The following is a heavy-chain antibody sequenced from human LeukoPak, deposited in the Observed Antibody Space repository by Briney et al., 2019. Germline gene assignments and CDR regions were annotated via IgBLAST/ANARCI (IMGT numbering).Heavy chain of an antibody. V-gene: IGHV3-21*01. D-gene: IGHD6-19*01. CDR3: ARYDSSGWYGLDY. Sequence: GGSLRLSCAASGFTFSSYSMNWVRQAPGKGLEWVSSISSSSYIYYADSVEGRFTISRDNAKNSLYLQMNSLRAEDTAVYYCARYDSSGWYGLDYWGQGTLVTVSS. CDR1: GFTFSSYS. CDR2: ISSSSYI. J-gene: IGHJ4*02.